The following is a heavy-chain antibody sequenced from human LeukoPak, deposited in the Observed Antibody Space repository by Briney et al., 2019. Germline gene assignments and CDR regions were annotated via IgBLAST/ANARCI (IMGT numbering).Heavy chain of an antibody. CDR3: AREVYYYDSSGLASDAFDI. D-gene: IGHD3-22*01. Sequence: PSETLSLTCAVYGGSFSGYYWSWIRQPPGKGLEWIGYIYYSGSTNYNPSLKSRVTISVDTSKNQFSLKLSSVTAADTAVYYCAREVYYYDSSGLASDAFDIWGQGTMVTVSS. CDR2: IYYSGST. CDR1: GGSFSGYY. J-gene: IGHJ3*02. V-gene: IGHV4-59*01.